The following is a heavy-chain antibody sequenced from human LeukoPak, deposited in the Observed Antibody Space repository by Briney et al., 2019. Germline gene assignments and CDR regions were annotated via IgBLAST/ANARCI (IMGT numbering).Heavy chain of an antibody. D-gene: IGHD4-11*01. Sequence: SVKVSCKASGGTFSSYAISWVRQAPGQGLEWMGGIIPIFGTANYAQKFQGRVTITTDESMSAAYMELSSLRSEDTAVYYCVTTVPKYYYYYYMDVWGKGTTVTVSS. CDR3: VTTVPKYYYYYYMDV. CDR1: GGTFSSYA. J-gene: IGHJ6*03. V-gene: IGHV1-69*05. CDR2: IIPIFGTA.